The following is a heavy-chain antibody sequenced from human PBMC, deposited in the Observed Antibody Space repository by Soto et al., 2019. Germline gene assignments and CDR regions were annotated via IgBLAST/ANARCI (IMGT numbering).Heavy chain of an antibody. J-gene: IGHJ5*02. D-gene: IGHD3-22*01. CDR2: IYHSGTT. V-gene: IGHV4-38-2*02. Sequence: SETLSITCAYSGFSISIGYFWGWIRQPPGKGPEWLGSIYHSGTTYYNPSVKGRVTISVDTSKNQFSLKMSSVTAADTAVYYCARDSSGYYWFDPWGQGTMVPVSS. CDR1: GFSISIGYF. CDR3: ARDSSGYYWFDP.